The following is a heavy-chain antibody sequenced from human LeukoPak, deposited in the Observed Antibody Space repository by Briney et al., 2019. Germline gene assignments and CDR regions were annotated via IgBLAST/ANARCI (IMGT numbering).Heavy chain of an antibody. Sequence: PSETLSLTCTVSGGSISSSSYYWGWIRQPPGKGLEWIGSIHYSGSTYYNPSLKSRVTISVDTSKNQFSLKLSSVTAADTAVYYCARDPPKYSSSWYNGNWFDPWGQGTLVTVSS. D-gene: IGHD6-13*01. V-gene: IGHV4-39*07. CDR3: ARDPPKYSSSWYNGNWFDP. CDR2: IHYSGST. CDR1: GGSISSSSYY. J-gene: IGHJ5*02.